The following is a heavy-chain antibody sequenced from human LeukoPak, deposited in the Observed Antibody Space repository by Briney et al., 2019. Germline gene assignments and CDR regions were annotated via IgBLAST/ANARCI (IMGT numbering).Heavy chain of an antibody. CDR2: ISYMGDHR. D-gene: IGHD6-25*01. V-gene: IGHV3-21*06. CDR1: GFTFSDCD. Sequence: KAGGSLRLSCTASGFTFSDCDMNWFRQAPGKGLQWVSSISYMGDHRYYADSAKGRFTISRDNAKNSLYLQMDNLRADDTAVYYCEKAFPPLRVAAAGDYWGQGTLVTVSS. CDR3: EKAFPPLRVAAAGDY. J-gene: IGHJ4*02.